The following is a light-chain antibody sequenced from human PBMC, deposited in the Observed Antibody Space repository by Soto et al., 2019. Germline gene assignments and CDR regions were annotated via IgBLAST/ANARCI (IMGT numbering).Light chain of an antibody. CDR1: QSVSSSY. V-gene: IGKV3-20*01. Sequence: EIVLTQSPGTLSLSPGERATLSCRASQSVSSSYLAWYQQKPGQAPRLLIYAASSRATGIPDRFSGSGSGTDFTLTISRLEPEDFAVYYCQQYGSLYTFGLGTKLEIK. CDR3: QQYGSLYT. CDR2: AAS. J-gene: IGKJ2*01.